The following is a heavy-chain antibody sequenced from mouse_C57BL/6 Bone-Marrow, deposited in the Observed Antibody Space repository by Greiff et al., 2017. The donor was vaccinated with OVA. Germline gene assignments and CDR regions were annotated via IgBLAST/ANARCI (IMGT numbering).Heavy chain of an antibody. CDR3: TTSAPYDGSSHWYFDV. Sequence: EVQLQQSGAELVRPGASVKLSCTASGFNIKDDYMHWVKQRPEQGLEWIGWIDPENGDTEYASKFQGKATITADTSSNTAYLQLSSLTSEDTAVYYCTTSAPYDGSSHWYFDVWGTGTTVTVSA. CDR1: GFNIKDDY. D-gene: IGHD1-1*01. V-gene: IGHV14-4*01. J-gene: IGHJ1*03. CDR2: IDPENGDT.